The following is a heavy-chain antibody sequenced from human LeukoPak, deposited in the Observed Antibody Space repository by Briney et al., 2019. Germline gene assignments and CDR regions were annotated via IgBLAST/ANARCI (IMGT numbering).Heavy chain of an antibody. D-gene: IGHD6-13*01. CDR1: GDSISSSDYF. CDR2: FSSTGTT. V-gene: IGHV4-39*01. CDR3: ARSPRGYTTRYFDY. Sequence: SETLSLTCTVSGDSISSSDYFWGWIRQPPGKGLEWIGAFSSTGTTHYSPSLKSRVTISLDTSKNQFSLKLDSVTAADTAVYYCARSPRGYTTRYFDYWGQGTLVTVSS. J-gene: IGHJ4*02.